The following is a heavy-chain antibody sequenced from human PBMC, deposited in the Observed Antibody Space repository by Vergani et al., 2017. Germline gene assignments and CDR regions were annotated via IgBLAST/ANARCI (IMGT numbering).Heavy chain of an antibody. CDR3: ASGTHSGQRADR. Sequence: QVQLQESGPGLVKSSETLSLTCSVSFDSIRNLHCNWIRQPPGKGMEWIGSIHYSENTNYNPSLKTRVTISVDTSKNLFSLTLTAVTAADTAVYYCASGTHSGQRADRWGQGILVTVTS. CDR2: IHYSENT. J-gene: IGHJ5*02. CDR1: FDSIRNLH. V-gene: IGHV4-59*11. D-gene: IGHD6-19*01.